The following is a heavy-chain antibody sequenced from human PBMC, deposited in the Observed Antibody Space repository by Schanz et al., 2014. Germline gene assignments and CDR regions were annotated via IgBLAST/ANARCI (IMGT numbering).Heavy chain of an antibody. V-gene: IGHV4-31*03. J-gene: IGHJ3*02. CDR2: IYYRGST. CDR3: ARERDALDI. CDR1: GDSISSSGSY. Sequence: QVQLQQSGPGLVKPSQTLSLTCTVSGDSISSSGSYWTWIRQHPGKGLEWIGYIYYRGSTYYNPSRKSRVTISTDMSRNQFSLRLKSVTAADTALYYCARERDALDIWGQGTMVIVSS.